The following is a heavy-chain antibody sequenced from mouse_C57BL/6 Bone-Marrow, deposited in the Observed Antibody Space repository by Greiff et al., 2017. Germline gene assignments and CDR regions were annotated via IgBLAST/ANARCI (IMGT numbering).Heavy chain of an antibody. D-gene: IGHD1-1*01. CDR1: GYTFTSYW. J-gene: IGHJ1*03. CDR3: ASPNLLRFYGYFDV. Sequence: QVQLKQPGAELVKPGASVKLSCKASGYTFTSYWMHWVKQRPGHGLEWIGLIHPNSGSTNYNEKFKSKATLTVDKSSSTAYMQLSMLTSEDSAVYCCASPNLLRFYGYFDVWGTGTTVTVSS. CDR2: IHPNSGST. V-gene: IGHV1-64*01.